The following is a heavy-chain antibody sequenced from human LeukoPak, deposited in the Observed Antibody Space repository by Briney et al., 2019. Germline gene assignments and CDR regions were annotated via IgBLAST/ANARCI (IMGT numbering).Heavy chain of an antibody. V-gene: IGHV4-59*08. CDR3: ARHAGSGYSRSDY. CDR2: IYYSGNT. D-gene: IGHD3-22*01. Sequence: KPSETLSLTCTVSGGSINNYYWSWIRQPPGKGLEWIGYIYYSGNTNYNPSLKSRVTISVDTSKNQFSLKLSSVTASDTAVYYCARHAGSGYSRSDYWGQGTLVTVSS. J-gene: IGHJ4*02. CDR1: GGSINNYY.